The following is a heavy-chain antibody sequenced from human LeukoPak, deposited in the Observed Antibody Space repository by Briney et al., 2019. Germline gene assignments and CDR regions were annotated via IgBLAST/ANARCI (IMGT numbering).Heavy chain of an antibody. D-gene: IGHD3-3*01. CDR3: AKDLPPITIFGVAHRYFDY. Sequence: PGGSLRLSCAASGFTFSSYAMSWVRQAPGKGLEWVSAISGSGGSTYYADSVKGRFTISRDNSKNTLYLQMNSLRAEDTAVYYCAKDLPPITIFGVAHRYFDYWGQGTLVTVSS. J-gene: IGHJ4*02. CDR2: ISGSGGST. CDR1: GFTFSSYA. V-gene: IGHV3-23*01.